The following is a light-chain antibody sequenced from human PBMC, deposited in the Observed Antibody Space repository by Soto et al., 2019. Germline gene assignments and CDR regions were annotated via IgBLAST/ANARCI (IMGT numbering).Light chain of an antibody. CDR2: EVS. CDR1: SSDVGSYNL. Sequence: QSVVTQPASVSGSPGQSITISCTGTSSDVGSYNLVSWYQQYPGKAPKLMIYEVSKRPSGVSNRFSGSKSGNTASLTISGLQAEDEADYYCCSYAGSSYVFGTGTKVTVL. J-gene: IGLJ1*01. V-gene: IGLV2-23*02. CDR3: CSYAGSSYV.